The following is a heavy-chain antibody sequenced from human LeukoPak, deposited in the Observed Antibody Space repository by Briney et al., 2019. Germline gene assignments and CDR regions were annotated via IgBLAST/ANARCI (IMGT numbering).Heavy chain of an antibody. D-gene: IGHD2-15*01. CDR2: IYYSGST. Sequence: PSETLSLTCTVSGGSISSYYWIWIRQPPGKGLEWIGYIYYSGSTNYNPSLKSRVTISVDTSKNQFSLKLSSVTAADTAVYYCASGRAFDIWGQGTMVTVSS. V-gene: IGHV4-59*08. CDR3: ASGRAFDI. CDR1: GGSISSYY. J-gene: IGHJ3*02.